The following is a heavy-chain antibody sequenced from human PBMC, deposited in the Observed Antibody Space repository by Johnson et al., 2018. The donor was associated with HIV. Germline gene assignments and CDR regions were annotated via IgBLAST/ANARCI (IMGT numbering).Heavy chain of an antibody. J-gene: IGHJ3*02. Sequence: VQLVESGGGVVQPGRSLRLSCAASGFTFSQFAMHWVRQAPGKGLEWVSVIYSGGSTYYADSVKGRFTISRDNSKNTLYLQMNSLRAEDTAVYYCASAKSGSFDAFDIWGQGTMVTVSS. CDR2: IYSGGST. D-gene: IGHD1-26*01. CDR3: ASAKSGSFDAFDI. CDR1: GFTFSQFA. V-gene: IGHV3-66*01.